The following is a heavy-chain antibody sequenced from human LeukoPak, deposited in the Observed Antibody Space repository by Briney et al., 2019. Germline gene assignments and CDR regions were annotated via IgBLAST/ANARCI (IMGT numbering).Heavy chain of an antibody. D-gene: IGHD3-10*01. CDR3: AGELSGSGSYLHDY. J-gene: IGHJ4*02. CDR2: ISSSSSHM. Sequence: PGGSLRLSCAASGFTFNSYSMYWVRQAPGKGLEWVSSISSSSSHMFYADSVKGRFSISRDNANNSLYLQMNSLRAEDTAVYYCAGELSGSGSYLHDYWGQGTLVTVSS. CDR1: GFTFNSYS. V-gene: IGHV3-21*01.